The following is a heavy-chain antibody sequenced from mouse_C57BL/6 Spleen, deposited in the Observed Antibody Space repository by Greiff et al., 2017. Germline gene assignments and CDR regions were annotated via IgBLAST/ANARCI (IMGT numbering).Heavy chain of an antibody. Sequence: ESGPGLVKPSQSLSLTCSVTGYSITSGYYWNWIRQFPGNKLEWMGYISYDGSNNYNPSLKNRISITRDTSKNQFFLKLNSVTTEDTATYYCARDRYPGAMDYWGQGTSVTVSS. J-gene: IGHJ4*01. CDR1: GYSITSGYY. CDR3: ARDRYPGAMDY. CDR2: ISYDGSN. V-gene: IGHV3-6*01.